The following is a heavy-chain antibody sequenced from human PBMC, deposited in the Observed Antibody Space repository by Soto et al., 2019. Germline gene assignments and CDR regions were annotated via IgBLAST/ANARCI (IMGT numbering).Heavy chain of an antibody. J-gene: IGHJ3*02. CDR1: GFTFEDYA. D-gene: IGHD1-26*01. Sequence: GGSLRLSCSASGFTFEDYAMHWVRQAPGKGLEWVSGISWNSGSIGYADSVKGRFTISRDNAKNSLYLQMNSLRAEDTASYYCAKDRSGSRRDAFDIWGQGTMVTVSS. CDR3: AKDRSGSRRDAFDI. CDR2: ISWNSGSI. V-gene: IGHV3-9*01.